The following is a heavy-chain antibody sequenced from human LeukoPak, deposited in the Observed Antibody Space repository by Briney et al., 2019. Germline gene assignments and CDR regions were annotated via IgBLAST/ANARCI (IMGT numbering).Heavy chain of an antibody. V-gene: IGHV1-69*13. Sequence: SVKVSCKASGGTFSSYAISWVRQAPGQGLEWMGGIIPIFGTANYAQKFQGRVTITVDESTSTAYMELSSLRSEDTAVYYCARSGTTSYYYYYYGMDVWGQGTTVTVSS. CDR3: ARSGTTSYYYYYYGMDV. J-gene: IGHJ6*02. D-gene: IGHD1-7*01. CDR1: GGTFSSYA. CDR2: IIPIFGTA.